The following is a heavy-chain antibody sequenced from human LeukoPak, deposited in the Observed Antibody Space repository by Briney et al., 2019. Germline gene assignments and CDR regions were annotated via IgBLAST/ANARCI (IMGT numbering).Heavy chain of an antibody. CDR2: IYTSGST. CDR1: GGSISSYY. J-gene: IGHJ4*02. Sequence: SETLSLTCTVSGGSISSYYWSWIRQPAGRGLEWIGRIYTSGSTNYNPSLKSRVTMSVDTSKNQFSLKLSSVTAADTAVYYCARAYEPLSSGWFFDYWGQGTLVTVSS. D-gene: IGHD6-19*01. V-gene: IGHV4-4*07. CDR3: ARAYEPLSSGWFFDY.